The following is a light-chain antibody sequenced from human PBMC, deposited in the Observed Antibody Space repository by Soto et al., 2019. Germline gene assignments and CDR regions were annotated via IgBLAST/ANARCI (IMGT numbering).Light chain of an antibody. CDR1: QSVSSN. Sequence: EIVMTQSPATLSVSPGERATLSCRASQSVSSNLAWYQQKPGQAPRLLIYGASTRATGIPARFSGNGSVTEFTLTISSLQSEDFALYYCQQYNNWPPYPFGQGTKLEIK. CDR2: GAS. V-gene: IGKV3-15*01. CDR3: QQYNNWPPYP. J-gene: IGKJ2*01.